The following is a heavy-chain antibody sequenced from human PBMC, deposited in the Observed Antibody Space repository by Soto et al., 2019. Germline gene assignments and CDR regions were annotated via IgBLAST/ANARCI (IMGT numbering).Heavy chain of an antibody. J-gene: IGHJ3*01. V-gene: IGHV3-23*01. CDR1: GFIFNNYV. CDR2: VKGNGGST. D-gene: IGHD3-16*01. Sequence: PWGSLRLSCAASGFIFNNYVMTWVRQAPGKGLEWVSGVKGNGGSTHYADSVKGRFTISRDDSKNALYLQMNSLRADDTAVYHCTRGLGSLDPFDAWGPGTRVTVSS. CDR3: TRGLGSLDPFDA.